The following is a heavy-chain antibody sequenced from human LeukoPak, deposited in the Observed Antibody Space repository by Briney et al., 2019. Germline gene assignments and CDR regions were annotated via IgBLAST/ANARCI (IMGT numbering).Heavy chain of an antibody. CDR1: GYTFTSYD. CDR3: ARGLRYFDWSLPGGY. V-gene: IGHV1-8*01. Sequence: ASVKVSCKASGYTFTSYDINWVRQATGQGLEWMGWMNPNSGNTGYAQKFQGRVTMTRDTSTSTVYMELSSLRSEDTAVYYCARGLRYFDWSLPGGYWGQGTLVTVSS. CDR2: MNPNSGNT. J-gene: IGHJ4*02. D-gene: IGHD3-9*01.